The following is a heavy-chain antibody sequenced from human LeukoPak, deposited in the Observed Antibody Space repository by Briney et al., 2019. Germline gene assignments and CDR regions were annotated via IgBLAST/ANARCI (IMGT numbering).Heavy chain of an antibody. CDR1: GGTFSSYA. D-gene: IGHD2-2*02. CDR3: ARAAWRSYCSSTSCYTGDAFDI. J-gene: IGHJ3*02. Sequence: SVKVSCKASGGTFSSYAISWVRQAPGQGLEWMGGIIPIFGTANYAQKFQGRVTVTTDESTSTAYMELSSLRSEDTAVYYCARAAWRSYCSSTSCYTGDAFDIWGQGTMVTASS. CDR2: IIPIFGTA. V-gene: IGHV1-69*05.